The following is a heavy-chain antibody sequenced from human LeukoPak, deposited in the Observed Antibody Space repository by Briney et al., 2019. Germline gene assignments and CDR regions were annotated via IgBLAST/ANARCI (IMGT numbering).Heavy chain of an antibody. CDR3: ARAPPTRLVVYARSSYYFDY. V-gene: IGHV3-21*01. D-gene: IGHD2-8*02. CDR2: ISSSSSYI. Sequence: GGSLRLSCAASGFTFSSYSMNWVRQAPGKGLEWVSSISSSSSYIYYADSVKGRFTIPRDNAKNSLYLQMNSLRAEDTAVYYCARAPPTRLVVYARSSYYFDYWGQGTLVTVSS. CDR1: GFTFSSYS. J-gene: IGHJ4*02.